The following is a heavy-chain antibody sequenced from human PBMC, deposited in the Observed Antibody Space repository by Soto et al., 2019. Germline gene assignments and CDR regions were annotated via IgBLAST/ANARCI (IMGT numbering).Heavy chain of an antibody. D-gene: IGHD2-2*01. Sequence: PSETLSLTCAVYGGSFSGYYWSWIRQPPGKGLEWIGEINHSGSTNYNPSLKSRVTISVDTSKNQFSLKLSSVTAADTAVYYCARRSIVVVPAAAPQNWFDPWGQGTLVTVSS. CDR3: ARRSIVVVPAAAPQNWFDP. V-gene: IGHV4-34*01. CDR1: GGSFSGYY. CDR2: INHSGST. J-gene: IGHJ5*02.